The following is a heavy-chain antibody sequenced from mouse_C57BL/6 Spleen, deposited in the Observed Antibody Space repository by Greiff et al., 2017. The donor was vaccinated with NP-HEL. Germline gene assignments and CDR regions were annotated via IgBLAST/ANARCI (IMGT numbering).Heavy chain of an antibody. D-gene: IGHD2-2*01. CDR2: IHPNSGST. CDR1: GYTFTSYW. J-gene: IGHJ2*01. CDR3: ARCGLRRGDGFDY. Sequence: QVQLQQPGAELVKPGASVKLSCKASGYTFTSYWMHWVKQRPGQGLEWIGMIHPNSGSTNYNEKFKSKATLTVDKSSSTAYMQLSSLTSEDSAVDYWARCGLRRGDGFDYWGQGTTLTVSS. V-gene: IGHV1-64*01.